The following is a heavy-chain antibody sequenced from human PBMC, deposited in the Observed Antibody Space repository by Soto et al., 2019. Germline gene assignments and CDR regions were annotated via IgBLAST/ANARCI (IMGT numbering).Heavy chain of an antibody. CDR3: ARHSYYYGPGSYYNGAAAGNAFDY. D-gene: IGHD3-10*01. J-gene: IGHJ4*02. Sequence: PSETLSLTCTVSGGSISSYYWSWIRQPPGKGLEWIGYIYYSGSTNYNPSLKSRVTISVDTSKNQFSLKLSSVTAADTAVYYRARHSYYYGPGSYYNGAAAGNAFDYCGQGTLVTVSS. CDR1: GGSISSYY. CDR2: IYYSGST. V-gene: IGHV4-59*01.